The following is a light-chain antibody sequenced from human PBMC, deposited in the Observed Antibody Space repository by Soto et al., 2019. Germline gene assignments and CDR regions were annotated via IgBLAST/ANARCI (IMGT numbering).Light chain of an antibody. CDR3: QQYDNWPPRT. V-gene: IGKV3-15*01. Sequence: EIVMTQSPATLSVSPGERATLSCRASQNISSKLAWYQQKPGQAPRLLIYGASTRAIGIPARFSGSGSGTEFTLTISSLQSEDFAVYFCQQYDNWPPRTFGQGTKVEIK. CDR2: GAS. J-gene: IGKJ1*01. CDR1: QNISSK.